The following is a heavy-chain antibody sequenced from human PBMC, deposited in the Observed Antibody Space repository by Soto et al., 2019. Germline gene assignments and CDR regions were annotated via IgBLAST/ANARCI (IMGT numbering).Heavy chain of an antibody. D-gene: IGHD6-19*01. Sequence: QVQLQESGPGLVKPSETLSLTCTVSGGSVSSGSYYWSWIRQPPGKGLEWSGYIYYSGSTNYNPSLKSRVTISVDTSKNQFSLKLSSVTAADTAVYYCARVGSSGWYGGVDYWGQGTLVTVSS. J-gene: IGHJ4*02. CDR1: GGSVSSGSYY. V-gene: IGHV4-61*01. CDR2: IYYSGST. CDR3: ARVGSSGWYGGVDY.